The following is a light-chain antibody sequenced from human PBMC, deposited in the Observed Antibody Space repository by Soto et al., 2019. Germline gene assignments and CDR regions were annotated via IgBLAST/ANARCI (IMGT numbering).Light chain of an antibody. Sequence: EIVLTQSPASLSLSPGERATLSCRASQTVYHYLGWYQQKPGQAPRLLIYDTFNRANGIPARFSVSGSGTDFTLTISSLEPEDSAVYYCQQRYYWYTFGQGTKLEIK. J-gene: IGKJ2*01. CDR2: DTF. CDR3: QQRYYWYT. CDR1: QTVYHY. V-gene: IGKV3-11*01.